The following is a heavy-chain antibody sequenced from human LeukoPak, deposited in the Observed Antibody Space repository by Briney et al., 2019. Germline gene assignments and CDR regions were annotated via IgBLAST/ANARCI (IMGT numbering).Heavy chain of an antibody. J-gene: IGHJ5*02. Sequence: SETLSLTCTVSGYSISGGYYWGWIRQPPGKGLEWIGSIYHSGSTYYNPSLKSRVTISVDTSKNQFSLKLSSVTAADTAVYYCARERDGSGSYDWFDPWGQGTLVTVSS. CDR1: GYSISGGYY. CDR3: ARERDGSGSYDWFDP. V-gene: IGHV4-38-2*02. CDR2: IYHSGST. D-gene: IGHD3-10*01.